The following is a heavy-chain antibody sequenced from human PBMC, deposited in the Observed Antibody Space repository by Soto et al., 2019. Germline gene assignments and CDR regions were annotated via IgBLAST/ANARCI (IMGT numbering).Heavy chain of an antibody. J-gene: IGHJ6*02. V-gene: IGHV3-23*01. CDR1: GFTFSSYA. CDR3: AKQFWSGYYYGMDV. CDR2: ISGSGGST. Sequence: PGGSLRLSCGASGFTFSSYAMSWVRQAPGKGLEWVSAISGSGGSTYYADSVKGRFTISRDNSKNTLYLQMNSLRAEDTAVYYCAKQFWSGYYYGMDVWGQGTTVTVSS. D-gene: IGHD3-3*01.